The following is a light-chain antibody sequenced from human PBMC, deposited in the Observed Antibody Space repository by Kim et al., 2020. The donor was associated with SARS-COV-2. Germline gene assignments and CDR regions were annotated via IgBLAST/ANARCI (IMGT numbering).Light chain of an antibody. J-gene: IGKJ1*01. CDR1: QSVSNNL. CDR3: QQYGSSPAT. Sequence: SPVERATLSCRASQSVSNNLLAWYQQKPGQSPRLLIYSASSRAAGIPDRISGSGSGTEFTLTISRLEPEDFAVYYCQQYGSSPATFGQGTKVDIK. V-gene: IGKV3-20*01. CDR2: SAS.